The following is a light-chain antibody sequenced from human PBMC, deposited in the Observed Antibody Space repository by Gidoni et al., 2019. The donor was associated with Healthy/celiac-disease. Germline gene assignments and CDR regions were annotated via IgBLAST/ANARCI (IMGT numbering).Light chain of an antibody. J-gene: IGLJ1*01. CDR2: DVS. Sequence: QSALTQPASVSGSPGQSITISCTGTSSDVGGYNYVSWYQQHPGKAPKLMIYDVSNRPSGVSNRCSGPKSGNTASLTISGLQAEDEADYYCSSYTSSSTRVFGTGTKVTVL. V-gene: IGLV2-14*01. CDR1: SSDVGGYNY. CDR3: SSYTSSSTRV.